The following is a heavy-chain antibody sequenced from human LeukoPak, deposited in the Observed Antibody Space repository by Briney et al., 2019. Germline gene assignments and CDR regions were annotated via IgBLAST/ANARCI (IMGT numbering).Heavy chain of an antibody. D-gene: IGHD2-2*01. CDR2: ISAYNGNT. Sequence: GASVKVSCKASGYTFTSYGISWVRQAPGQGLEWMGWISAYNGNTNYAQKLQGRVTMTTDTSTSTAYMELRSLRSDDTAVYYCARVIVVVPAAIYVAGVDYWGQGTLVTVSS. V-gene: IGHV1-18*01. CDR3: ARVIVVVPAAIYVAGVDY. J-gene: IGHJ4*02. CDR1: GYTFTSYG.